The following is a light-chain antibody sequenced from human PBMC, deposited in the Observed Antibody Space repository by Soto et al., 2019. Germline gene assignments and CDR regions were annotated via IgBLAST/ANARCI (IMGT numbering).Light chain of an antibody. Sequence: EIVMTQSPATLSVSPGERATLSCRASQSVSSNLAWYQQKPGQAPRLLMYGASTRATGIPARFSGSGSGTEFTLTISSLQSEDFAVYYCQQYNNWPAWTFGQGTKVEFK. CDR3: QQYNNWPAWT. CDR1: QSVSSN. CDR2: GAS. J-gene: IGKJ1*01. V-gene: IGKV3-15*01.